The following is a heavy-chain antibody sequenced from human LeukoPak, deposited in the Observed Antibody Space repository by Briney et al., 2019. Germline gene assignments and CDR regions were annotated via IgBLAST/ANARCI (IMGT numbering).Heavy chain of an antibody. CDR3: ARVSGWRTVLYYFDY. CDR2: INHSGST. D-gene: IGHD6-19*01. Sequence: SETLSLTCAVYGGSFSGYYWSWIRQPPGKGLEWIGEINHSGSTNYNPSLKSRVTISVDTSKNQFSLKLSSVTAADTAVYYCARVSGWRTVLYYFDYWGQGTLVTVSS. CDR1: GGSFSGYY. J-gene: IGHJ4*02. V-gene: IGHV4-34*01.